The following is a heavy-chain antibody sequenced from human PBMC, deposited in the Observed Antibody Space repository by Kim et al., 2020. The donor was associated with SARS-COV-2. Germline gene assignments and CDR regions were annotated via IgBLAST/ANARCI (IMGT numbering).Heavy chain of an antibody. D-gene: IGHD2-21*02. CDR1: GFTFSSYA. J-gene: IGHJ2*01. CDR3: ARGGDIVVVTAPYWYFDL. Sequence: GGSLRLSCAASGFTFSSYAMHWVRQAPGKGLEWVAVISYDGSNTYYADSVKGRFTISRDNSKNTLYLQMNSLRAEDTAVYYCARGGDIVVVTAPYWYFDLWGRGTLVTVSS. CDR2: ISYDGSNT. V-gene: IGHV3-30-3*01.